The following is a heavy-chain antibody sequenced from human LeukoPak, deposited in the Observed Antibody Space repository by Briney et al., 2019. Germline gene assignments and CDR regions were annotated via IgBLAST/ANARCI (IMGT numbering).Heavy chain of an antibody. J-gene: IGHJ4*02. CDR3: ARVISLSGYPDY. D-gene: IGHD3-3*01. CDR2: IYYSGST. V-gene: IGHV4-59*01. Sequence: SETLSLTCTVSGGSISSYYWSWIRQPPGKGLEWIGYIYYSGSTNYNSSLKSRVTISVDTSKNQFSLKLSSVTAADTAVYYCARVISLSGYPDYWGQGTLVTVSS. CDR1: GGSISSYY.